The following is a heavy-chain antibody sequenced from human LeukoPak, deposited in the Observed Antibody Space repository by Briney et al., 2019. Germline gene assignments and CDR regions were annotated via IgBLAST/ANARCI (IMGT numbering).Heavy chain of an antibody. V-gene: IGHV3-7*01. D-gene: IGHD3-10*01. J-gene: IGHJ4*02. CDR3: ARESLWFGESLDY. Sequence: GGSLRLSCAASGFTFSSYWMGWVRQAPGKGLEWVANIKQDGSEKYYVDSVKGRFTISRDNAKNSLYLQMNSLRAEDTAVYYCARESLWFGESLDYWGQGTLVTVSS. CDR2: IKQDGSEK. CDR1: GFTFSSYW.